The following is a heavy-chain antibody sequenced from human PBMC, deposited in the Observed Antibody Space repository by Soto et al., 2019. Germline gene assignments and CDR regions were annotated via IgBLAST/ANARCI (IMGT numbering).Heavy chain of an antibody. Sequence: GGSLRLSCAASGFTFRSDWMSWVRQTPGKGLEWVSAISGSGGSTYYADSVRGRFTISRDNSKNTIFLHMDSLRAEDTAVYYCAKDRNYPRDQFHYWGQGTLVTVSS. J-gene: IGHJ4*02. V-gene: IGHV3-23*01. CDR2: ISGSGGST. CDR3: AKDRNYPRDQFHY. CDR1: GFTFRSDW. D-gene: IGHD1-7*01.